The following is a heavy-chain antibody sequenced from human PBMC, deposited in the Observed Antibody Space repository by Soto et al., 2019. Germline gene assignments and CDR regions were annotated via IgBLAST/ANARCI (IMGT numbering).Heavy chain of an antibody. CDR3: ARELDYCDSSGYAVAFDI. D-gene: IGHD3-22*01. CDR2: VNPILSMS. CDR1: GDTFSFYT. V-gene: IGHV1-69*04. Sequence: SVKVSCKASGDTFSFYTINWVRQAPGLGLEWMGRVNPILSMSNYAQKFQGRVTMTTDTSTSTAYMELRSLRSDDTAVYYCARELDYCDSSGYAVAFDIWG. J-gene: IGHJ3*02.